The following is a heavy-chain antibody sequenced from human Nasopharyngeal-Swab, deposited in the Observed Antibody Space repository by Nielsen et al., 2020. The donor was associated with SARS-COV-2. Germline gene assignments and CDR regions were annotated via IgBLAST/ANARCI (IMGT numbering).Heavy chain of an antibody. D-gene: IGHD3-10*01. CDR2: INHSGST. CDR1: GGSSSGYY. CDR3: ARGRYYGSGSYYNVKGYYYYGMDV. J-gene: IGHJ6*02. V-gene: IGHV4-34*01. Sequence: GSLRLSCAVYGGSSSGYYWSWIRQPPGKGLEWIGEINHSGSTSYNPSLKSRVTISVDTSKNQFSLKVTSVTAADTAVYYCARGRYYGSGSYYNVKGYYYYGMDVWGQGTTVTVS.